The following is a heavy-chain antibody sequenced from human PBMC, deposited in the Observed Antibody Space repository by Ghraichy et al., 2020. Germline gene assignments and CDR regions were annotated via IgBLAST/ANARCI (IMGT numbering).Heavy chain of an antibody. J-gene: IGHJ4*02. CDR3: ARLGIKWGILDY. CDR2: LYYSGNT. CDR1: GGSISSSDYY. D-gene: IGHD7-27*01. V-gene: IGHV4-39*01. Sequence: SETLSLTCTVSGGSISSSDYYWGWIRQPPGKGLEWIGSLYYSGNTYYNPSLKSRVTISVDTSKNQFSLKLSSVTAADTAVYYCARLGIKWGILDYWGQGTLVTVSS.